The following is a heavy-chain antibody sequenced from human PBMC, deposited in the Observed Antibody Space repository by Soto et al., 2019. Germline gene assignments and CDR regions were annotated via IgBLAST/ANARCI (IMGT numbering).Heavy chain of an antibody. D-gene: IGHD2-2*01. J-gene: IGHJ6*02. V-gene: IGHV4-34*01. CDR3: ARKGGYCSSTSCYFYYYYGMDV. CDR1: GGSFSGYY. Sequence: SETLSLTCAVYGGSFSGYYWSWSRQPPGKGLEWIGEINHSGSTNYNPSLKSRVTISVDTSKNQFSLKLSSVTAADTAVYYCARKGGYCSSTSCYFYYYYGMDVWGHGTTVT. CDR2: INHSGST.